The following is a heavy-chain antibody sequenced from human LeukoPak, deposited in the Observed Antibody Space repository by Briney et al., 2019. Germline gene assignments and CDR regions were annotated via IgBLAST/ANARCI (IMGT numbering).Heavy chain of an antibody. CDR3: TREDY. V-gene: IGHV1-2*02. Sequence: ASVKVSCKASRYTFTGYPILWVRQAPGQGLEWMGWIIPNSGATTYAQKFQGRVTMTRDTSISTAFMELGSLRSDDTAVYYYTREDYWGQGTPVTVSS. J-gene: IGHJ4*02. CDR2: IIPNSGAT. CDR1: RYTFTGYP.